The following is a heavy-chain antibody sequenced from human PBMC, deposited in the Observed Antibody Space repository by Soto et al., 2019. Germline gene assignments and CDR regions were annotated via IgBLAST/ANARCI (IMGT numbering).Heavy chain of an antibody. V-gene: IGHV1-24*01. CDR1: GYTLTELS. CDR3: ATVGTPTIWNYYYGMDV. J-gene: IGHJ6*02. D-gene: IGHD3-3*01. CDR2: FDPEDGEA. Sequence: ASVKVSCKVSGYTLTELSMHWVRQAPGKGLEWMGGFDPEDGEAIYAQKFQGRVTMTEDTSTDTAYMELSSLRSEDTAVYYCATVGTPTIWNYYYGMDVWGQATTVTVSS.